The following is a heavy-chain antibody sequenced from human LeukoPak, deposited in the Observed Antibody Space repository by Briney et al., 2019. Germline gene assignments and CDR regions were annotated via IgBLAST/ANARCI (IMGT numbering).Heavy chain of an antibody. Sequence: PSETLSLTCTVSGYSITNNYYWDWIRQPPGKGLEWTASIYHSGRTYYNPALKSRVAISVDTSKYQFSLKVTSVTAADTAVYYCARVVYSGYDFRGAMEVWGKGTTVTVSS. J-gene: IGHJ6*03. D-gene: IGHD5-12*01. CDR1: GYSITNNYY. CDR2: IYHSGRT. CDR3: ARVVYSGYDFRGAMEV. V-gene: IGHV4-38-2*02.